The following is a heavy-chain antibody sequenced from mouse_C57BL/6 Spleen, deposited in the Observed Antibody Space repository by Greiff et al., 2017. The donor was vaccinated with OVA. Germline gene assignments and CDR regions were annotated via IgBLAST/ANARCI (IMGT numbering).Heavy chain of an antibody. CDR1: GYTFTSYW. D-gene: IGHD2-13*01. J-gene: IGHJ2*01. V-gene: IGHV1-55*01. CDR2: IYPGSGST. Sequence: QVQLQQPGAELVKPGASVKMSCKASGYTFTSYWITWVKQRPGQGLEWIGDIYPGSGSTNYNEKFKSKATLTVDTSSSTAYMQLSSLTSEDSAVYYGASETRKGNYFDYWGKGTTLTVSS. CDR3: ASETRKGNYFDY.